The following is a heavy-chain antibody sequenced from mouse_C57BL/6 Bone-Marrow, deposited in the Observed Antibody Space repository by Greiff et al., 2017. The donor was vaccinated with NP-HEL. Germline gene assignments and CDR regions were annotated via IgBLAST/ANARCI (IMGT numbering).Heavy chain of an antibody. CDR3: ARWGLDAMDY. V-gene: IGHV1-59*01. CDR2: IDPSDSYT. CDR1: GYTFTSYW. J-gene: IGHJ4*01. Sequence: QVQLKQPGAELVRPGTSVKLSCKASGYTFTSYWMHWVKQRPGQGLEWIGVIDPSDSYTNYNQKFKGKATLTVDTSSSPAYMQLSSLTSEDSAVYYCARWGLDAMDYWGQGTSVTVSS. D-gene: IGHD3-3*01.